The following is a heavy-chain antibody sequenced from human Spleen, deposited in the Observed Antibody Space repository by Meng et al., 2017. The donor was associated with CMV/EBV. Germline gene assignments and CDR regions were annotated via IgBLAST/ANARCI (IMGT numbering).Heavy chain of an antibody. CDR3: ARGLYYDFWSGTHWFDP. CDR2: IDPNSGGT. J-gene: IGHJ5*02. V-gene: IGHV1-2*02. D-gene: IGHD3-3*01. CDR1: GNTFIGYY. Sequence: ASVKVSCKASGNTFIGYYIHWVRQAPGQGLEWVGWIDPNSGGTLYAQKFEGRVTMTRDTSINTAYMELSRLRSDDTAVYYCARGLYYDFWSGTHWFDPWGQGTLVTVSS.